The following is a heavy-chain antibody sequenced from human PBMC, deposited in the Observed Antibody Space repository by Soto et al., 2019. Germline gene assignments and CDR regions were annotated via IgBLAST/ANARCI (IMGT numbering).Heavy chain of an antibody. D-gene: IGHD3-3*01. CDR1: GFTFSSYD. CDR2: IGTAGDT. CDR3: ARAPDVLRFLETPFDY. Sequence: EVQLVESGGGLVQPGGSLRLSCAASGFTFSSYDMHWVSQATGKGLEWVSAIGTAGDTYYPGSVKGRFTISRENAKNSLYLQMNSLRAEDTAVYYCARAPDVLRFLETPFDYWGQGTLVTVSS. V-gene: IGHV3-13*01. J-gene: IGHJ4*02.